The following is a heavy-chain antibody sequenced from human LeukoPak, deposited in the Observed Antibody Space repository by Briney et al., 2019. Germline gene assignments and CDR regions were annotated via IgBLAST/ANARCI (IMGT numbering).Heavy chain of an antibody. Sequence: PGGSLRLSCAASGFTFSSYSMNWVRQAPGKGLDWVSSISSSSSYIYYADSVKGRFTISRDNAKNSLYLQMNSLRAEDTAVYYCARGTAAAGPGVDYWGQGTLVTVSS. D-gene: IGHD6-13*01. V-gene: IGHV3-21*01. CDR3: ARGTAAAGPGVDY. CDR2: ISSSSSYI. CDR1: GFTFSSYS. J-gene: IGHJ4*02.